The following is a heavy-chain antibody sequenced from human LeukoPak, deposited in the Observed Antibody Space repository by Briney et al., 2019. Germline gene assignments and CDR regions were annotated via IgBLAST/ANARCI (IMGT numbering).Heavy chain of an antibody. J-gene: IGHJ4*02. CDR3: ARAYKVRGALDY. CDR2: IYYSGST. D-gene: IGHD3-10*02. V-gene: IGHV4-59*11. Sequence: SETLSLTCTVSGGSISSHYWSWIRQPPGKGLEWIGYIYYSGSTNYNPSLKSRVTISVDTSKNQFSLKLSSVTAADTAVYYCARAYKVRGALDYWGQGTLVTVSP. CDR1: GGSISSHY.